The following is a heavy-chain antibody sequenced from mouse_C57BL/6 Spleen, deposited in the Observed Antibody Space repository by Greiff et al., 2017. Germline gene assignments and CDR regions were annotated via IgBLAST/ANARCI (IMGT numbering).Heavy chain of an antibody. CDR3: AGYGNFFAY. CDR1: GYAFSSSW. J-gene: IGHJ3*01. D-gene: IGHD2-1*01. CDR2: IYPGDGDT. V-gene: IGHV1-82*01. Sequence: QVQLKESGPELVKPGASVKISCKASGYAFSSSWMNWVKQRPGKGLEWIGRIYPGDGDTNYNGKFKGKATLTADKSSSTAYMQLSSLTSEDSAVYFCAGYGNFFAYWGQGTLVTVSA.